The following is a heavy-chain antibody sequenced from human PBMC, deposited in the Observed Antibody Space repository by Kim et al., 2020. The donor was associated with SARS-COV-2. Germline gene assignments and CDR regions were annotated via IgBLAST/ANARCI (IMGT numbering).Heavy chain of an antibody. V-gene: IGHV6-1*01. J-gene: IGHJ4*02. Sequence: YNDYAVSVKSRITNNPDTSKNQFSLQLNSVTPEDTAVYYCARDTVRHFDYWGQGTLVTVSS. D-gene: IGHD6-6*01. CDR3: ARDTVRHFDY. CDR2: YN.